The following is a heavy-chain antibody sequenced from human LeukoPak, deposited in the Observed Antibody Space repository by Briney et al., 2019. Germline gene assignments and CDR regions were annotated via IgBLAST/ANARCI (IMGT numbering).Heavy chain of an antibody. V-gene: IGHV3-48*04. Sequence: GGSLRLSCAASGYTFSTYSMNWVRQAPGKGLEWISYISRTSGTIYYADSVRGRFTMSRDNAKNSLSLQLNSLRAEDTAVYYCARSGNNYGNFWFDYWGQGTLLTVSS. CDR2: ISRTSGTI. CDR3: ARSGNNYGNFWFDY. CDR1: GYTFSTYS. J-gene: IGHJ4*02. D-gene: IGHD5-18*01.